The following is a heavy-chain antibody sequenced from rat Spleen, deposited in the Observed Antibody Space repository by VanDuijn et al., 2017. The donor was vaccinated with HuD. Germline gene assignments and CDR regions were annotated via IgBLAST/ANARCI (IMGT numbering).Heavy chain of an antibody. CDR3: TNFALFDY. Sequence: EVQLVESGGGLVQPGRSLKLSCVASGFTFSRYWMYWVRQAPGKGLEWVSSISNDGGTTYYPDSVKGRFTISRDNAKSTLYLQMNSLRSEDTATYYCTNFALFDYWGQGVMVTVSS. CDR2: ISNDGGTT. CDR1: GFTFSRYW. V-gene: IGHV5-58*01. J-gene: IGHJ2*01.